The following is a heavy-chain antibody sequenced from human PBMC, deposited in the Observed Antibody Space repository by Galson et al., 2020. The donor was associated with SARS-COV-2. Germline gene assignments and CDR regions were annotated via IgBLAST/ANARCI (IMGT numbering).Heavy chain of an antibody. V-gene: IGHV1-2*02. CDR2: LNPKSGGT. CDR3: ARLRYYDVLTGYIVDV. D-gene: IGHD3-9*01. CDR1: GYNFTAYY. J-gene: IGHJ6*02. Sequence: ASVKVSCKASGYNFTAYYIHWVRQAPGQGLEWLGWLNPKSGGTNYAQKFEGRVTMTRDTSITTAYMELSRLRADDTAVYYCARLRYYDVLTGYIVDVWGQGTMVTVS.